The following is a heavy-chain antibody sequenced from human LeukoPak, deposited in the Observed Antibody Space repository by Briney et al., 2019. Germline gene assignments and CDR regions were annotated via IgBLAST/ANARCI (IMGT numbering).Heavy chain of an antibody. CDR3: ARDPYNTILYRLAH. D-gene: IGHD3-10*01. V-gene: IGHV3-23*01. J-gene: IGHJ4*02. Sequence: PGRSLRLSCAVSGFAFCTFAMSGGRQAPPGGLGWGSSISANGQATYYAESVEGRFTISRDNSKSTLYLQLNSLRAEDTATYYCARDPYNTILYRLAHWGQGTLVTVSS. CDR2: ISANGQAT. CDR1: GFAFCTFA.